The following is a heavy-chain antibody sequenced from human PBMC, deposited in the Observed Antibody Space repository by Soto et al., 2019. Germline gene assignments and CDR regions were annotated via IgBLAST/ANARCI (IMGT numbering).Heavy chain of an antibody. CDR1: GYTFTKYG. J-gene: IGHJ6*02. D-gene: IGHD2-15*01. V-gene: IGHV1-18*01. CDR2: ISGYNGNT. Sequence: GASVKVSCKASGYTFTKYGISWVRQAPGQGLEWMGWISGYNGNTNYAQKYQGRITMTIDTSTTTAYMELGSLTSDDTAVYYCARHDCISSSCYYYYYYGMDVWGQGTTVTVSS. CDR3: ARHDCISSSCYYYYYYGMDV.